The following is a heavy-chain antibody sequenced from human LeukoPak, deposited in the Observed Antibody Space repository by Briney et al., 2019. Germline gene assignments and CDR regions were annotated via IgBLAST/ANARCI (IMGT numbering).Heavy chain of an antibody. V-gene: IGHV3-21*01. CDR1: GFTFSSYS. D-gene: IGHD1-26*01. CDR3: ARGGPWGLPLDY. Sequence: PGGSLRLXCAASGFTFSSYSMNWVRQAPGKGLEWVSSISSSSSYIYYADSVKGRFTISRDNAKSSLYLQMNSLRAEDTAVYYCARGGPWGLPLDYWGQGTLVTVSS. J-gene: IGHJ4*02. CDR2: ISSSSSYI.